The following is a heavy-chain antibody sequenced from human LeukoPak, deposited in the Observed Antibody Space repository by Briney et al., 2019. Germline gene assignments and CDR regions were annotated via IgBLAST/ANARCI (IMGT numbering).Heavy chain of an antibody. CDR3: AREYSRADAFDI. V-gene: IGHV3-23*01. CDR1: GFTSSSYS. Sequence: GGSLRLSCAASGFTSSSYSMSWVRQAPGKGLEWVSGTSDRGDYTYYADSVKGRFTISRDTSKNTLYLQMNSLRAEDTAVYYCAREYSRADAFDIWGQGTLVTVSS. CDR2: TSDRGDYT. J-gene: IGHJ3*02. D-gene: IGHD2-15*01.